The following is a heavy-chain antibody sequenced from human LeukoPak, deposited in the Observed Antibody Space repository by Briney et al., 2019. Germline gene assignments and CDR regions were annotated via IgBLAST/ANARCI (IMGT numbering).Heavy chain of an antibody. Sequence: SETLSLTCTLSGGSITSGRYYWTWIRQHPQRGLEWIGYVSYSGSANYNSSLKSRLTISADTSKNQFYLRLTSVTAADTAVYYCARDPRGDITGTTFDRWGQGTLVTVSS. CDR2: VSYSGSA. CDR1: GGSITSGRYY. CDR3: ARDPRGDITGTTFDR. D-gene: IGHD1-20*01. V-gene: IGHV4-31*03. J-gene: IGHJ5*02.